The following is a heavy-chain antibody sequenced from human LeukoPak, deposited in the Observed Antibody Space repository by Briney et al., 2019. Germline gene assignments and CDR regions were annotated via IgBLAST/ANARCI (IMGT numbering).Heavy chain of an antibody. V-gene: IGHV1-46*01. CDR1: GYTFTSYY. CDR2: IDPSGGST. CDR3: ARVGATTHFDY. J-gene: IGHJ4*02. Sequence: ASVKVSCKASGYTFTSYYMHWVRQAPGQGLEWMGIIDPSGGSTSYAQKFQGRVTMTRDTSTSTVYMELSSLRSEDTAVYYCARVGATTHFDYWGQGTLVTVSS. D-gene: IGHD1-26*01.